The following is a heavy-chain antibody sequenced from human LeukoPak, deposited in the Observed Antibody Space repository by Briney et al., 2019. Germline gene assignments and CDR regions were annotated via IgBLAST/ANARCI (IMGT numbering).Heavy chain of an antibody. CDR3: ARARITMIRGVAYGMDV. Sequence: SETLSLTCAVYGGSFSGYYWNWIRQPPGKGLEWIGKINHSGSTNYNPSLKSRVTISVDTSKNQFSLKLSSVTAADTAVYHCARARITMIRGVAYGMDVWGQGTTVTVSS. CDR2: INHSGST. CDR1: GGSFSGYY. V-gene: IGHV4-34*01. D-gene: IGHD3-10*01. J-gene: IGHJ6*02.